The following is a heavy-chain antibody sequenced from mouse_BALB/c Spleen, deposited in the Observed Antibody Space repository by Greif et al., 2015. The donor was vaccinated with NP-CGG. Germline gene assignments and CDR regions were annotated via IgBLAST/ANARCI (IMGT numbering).Heavy chain of an antibody. J-gene: IGHJ2*01. Sequence: VKLMESGPGLVAPSQSLSITCTVSGFSLTSYGVHWVRQPPGKGLEWLGVIWAGGSTNYNSALMSRLSTSKDNSKSQVFLKMNSLQTDDTAMYYCASGGGTYFFDYWGQGSALAVSS. CDR2: IWAGGST. CDR1: GFSLTSYG. V-gene: IGHV2-9*02. CDR3: ASGGGTYFFDY. D-gene: IGHD4-1*01.